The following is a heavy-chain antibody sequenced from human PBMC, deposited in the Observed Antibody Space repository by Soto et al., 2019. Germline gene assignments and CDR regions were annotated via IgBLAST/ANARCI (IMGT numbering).Heavy chain of an antibody. J-gene: IGHJ6*02. V-gene: IGHV4-31*03. CDR3: AIASLLSPRRMAV. Sequence: QVQLQESGPGLVKPSQTLSLTCTVSGGSISSGVYYWSWIRQHPGKGLEWIGYIYYSGSGSTYYNPSHKSRVTISVDTSKNQFSLKLSSVTAADTAVYYCAIASLLSPRRMAVWGQGTTVTVS. CDR2: IYYSGSGST. CDR1: GGSISSGVYY.